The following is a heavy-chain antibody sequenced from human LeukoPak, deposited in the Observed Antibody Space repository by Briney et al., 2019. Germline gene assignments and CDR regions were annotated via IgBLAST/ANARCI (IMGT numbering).Heavy chain of an antibody. J-gene: IGHJ3*02. CDR3: ARKKQQPPLFAFDI. Sequence: PSETLSLTCAVYGGSFSGYYWSWIRQPPGKGLEWIGEINHSGSTNYNPSLKSRVTISVDTSKNQFSLKLSSVTAADTAVYYCARKKQQPPLFAFDIWGQGTMVTVSS. V-gene: IGHV4-34*01. CDR1: GGSFSGYY. CDR2: INHSGST. D-gene: IGHD6-13*01.